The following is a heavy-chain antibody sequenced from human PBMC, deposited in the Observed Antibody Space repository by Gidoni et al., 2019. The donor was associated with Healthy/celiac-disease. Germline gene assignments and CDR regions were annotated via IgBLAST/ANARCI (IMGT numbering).Heavy chain of an antibody. D-gene: IGHD2-15*01. J-gene: IGHJ4*02. Sequence: VQLQQWGAGLLKPSETLSLTFAVYRASFRGSYWSWIRQPPGQGLEWIGENKHSGSTNYNPSLKSRGTISVDTSKNQFSLKLSSVTAADTAVYYCARVSRGYCSGGSCRYFDYWGQGTLVTVSS. CDR1: RASFRGSY. CDR3: ARVSRGYCSGGSCRYFDY. CDR2: NKHSGST. V-gene: IGHV4-34*01.